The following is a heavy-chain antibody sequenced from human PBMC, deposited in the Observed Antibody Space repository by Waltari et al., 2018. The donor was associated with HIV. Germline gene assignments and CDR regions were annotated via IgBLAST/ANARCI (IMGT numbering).Heavy chain of an antibody. CDR3: ARERKVVGASPYYGLDV. J-gene: IGHJ6*02. CDR2: ITPVNGNT. D-gene: IGHD2-15*01. V-gene: IGHV1-3*01. Sequence: QVLLVQSGAEVKKPGASVRVSCKASGYNFITYAIHWVRQAPGQRLEWMGCITPVNGNTKYSQKLQGRVTITRDTSTTTAHMELSRLRSEDTAIYYCARERKVVGASPYYGLDVWGQGTTVTVSS. CDR1: GYNFITYA.